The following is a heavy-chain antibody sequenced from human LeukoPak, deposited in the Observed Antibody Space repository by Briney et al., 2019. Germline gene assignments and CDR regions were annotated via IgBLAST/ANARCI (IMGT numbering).Heavy chain of an antibody. CDR2: IYYSGST. Sequence: SETLSLTCTVSGGSISSYYWSWIRQPPGKGLEWIGYIYYSGSTNYNPSLKSRVTISVDTSKNQFSLKPSSVTAADTAVYSCARSRTGGGYYYWYFDLWGRGTLVTVSS. D-gene: IGHD3-22*01. J-gene: IGHJ2*01. CDR1: GGSISSYY. CDR3: ARSRTGGGYYYWYFDL. V-gene: IGHV4-59*01.